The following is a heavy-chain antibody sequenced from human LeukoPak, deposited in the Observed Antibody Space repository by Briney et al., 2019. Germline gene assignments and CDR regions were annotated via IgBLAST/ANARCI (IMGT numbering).Heavy chain of an antibody. V-gene: IGHV1-8*02. CDR2: INPNSGNT. CDR1: GYTFTGYY. Sequence: GASVKVSCEASGYTFTGYYMHWVRQAPGQGLEWMGWINPNSGNTGYAQKFQGRVTMTRNTSISTAYMELSSLRSEDTAVYYCARGQGSSWPDSFDYWGQGTLVTVSS. D-gene: IGHD6-13*01. CDR3: ARGQGSSWPDSFDY. J-gene: IGHJ4*02.